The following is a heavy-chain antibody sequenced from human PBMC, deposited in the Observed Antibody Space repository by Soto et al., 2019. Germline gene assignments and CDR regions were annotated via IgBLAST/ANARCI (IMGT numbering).Heavy chain of an antibody. D-gene: IGHD2-8*01. V-gene: IGHV1-69*06. J-gene: IGHJ4*02. CDR3: ARGLLYATTYFDY. CDR2: IIPVVGTT. Sequence: QVQLVQSGAEVKKPGSSVKVSCNASGDTFTTNSLNWVRQAPGQGLEWMGGIIPVVGTTKYAQKYQDRVTITGDKSTNTAYIELSSLRSDDTAVYYCARGLLYATTYFDYWGQGAPVTVSS. CDR1: GDTFTTNS.